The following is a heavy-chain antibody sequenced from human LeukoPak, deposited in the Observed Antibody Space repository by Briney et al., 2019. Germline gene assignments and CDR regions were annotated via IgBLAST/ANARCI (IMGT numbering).Heavy chain of an antibody. CDR2: IKQDGSEK. Sequence: GGSLRLSCAPSGFTFSSYWMSWVRQAPGKGLEWVANIKQDGSEKYYVDSVKGRFTISRDNAKNSLYLQMNSLRAEDTAVYYCARSRWTFDYWGQGTLVTVSS. J-gene: IGHJ4*02. CDR1: GFTFSSYW. D-gene: IGHD2-15*01. CDR3: ARSRWTFDY. V-gene: IGHV3-7*01.